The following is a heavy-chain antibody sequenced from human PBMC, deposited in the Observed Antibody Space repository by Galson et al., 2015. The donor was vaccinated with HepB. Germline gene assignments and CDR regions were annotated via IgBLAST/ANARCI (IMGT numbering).Heavy chain of an antibody. Sequence: SLRLSCAASGFTFSNYAMSWVRQVPGKGLEWVSAIRGSGGSTYYAASVTGRFTISRDNSKNTLYLQMNSLRAEDTAVYYCAKGKYYDVLTGYHPFDYWGQGNLVTVSS. CDR3: AKGKYYDVLTGYHPFDY. CDR2: IRGSGGST. V-gene: IGHV3-23*01. CDR1: GFTFSNYA. J-gene: IGHJ4*02. D-gene: IGHD3-9*01.